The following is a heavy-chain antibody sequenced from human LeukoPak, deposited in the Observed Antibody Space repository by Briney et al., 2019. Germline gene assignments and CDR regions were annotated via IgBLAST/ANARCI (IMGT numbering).Heavy chain of an antibody. CDR3: ARDYCGSGSYYPPFDP. CDR2: IKQDGSEK. D-gene: IGHD3-10*01. V-gene: IGHV3-7*03. J-gene: IGHJ5*02. Sequence: GGSLRLSCAASGFTFSSYWMSWVRQAPGKGLEWVANIKQDGSEKYYVDSVKGRSTISRDNAKNSLYLQMNSLRAEDTAVYYCARDYCGSGSYYPPFDPWGQGTLVTVSS. CDR1: GFTFSSYW.